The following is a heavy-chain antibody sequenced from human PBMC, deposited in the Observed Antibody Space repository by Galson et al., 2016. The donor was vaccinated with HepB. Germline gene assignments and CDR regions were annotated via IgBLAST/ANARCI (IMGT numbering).Heavy chain of an antibody. CDR2: INQDGSEK. CDR3: VRDRGYNEHGGFDN. D-gene: IGHD5-24*01. J-gene: IGHJ4*02. CDR1: AFTFSTYW. Sequence: SLRLSCAASAFTFSTYWMSWVRQAPGKGLEWVANINQDGSEKSYVDSVKGRFTISRDNAKNSLYLHMNSLRAEDTALYYCVRDRGYNEHGGFDNWGQGTLVTVSS. V-gene: IGHV3-7*01.